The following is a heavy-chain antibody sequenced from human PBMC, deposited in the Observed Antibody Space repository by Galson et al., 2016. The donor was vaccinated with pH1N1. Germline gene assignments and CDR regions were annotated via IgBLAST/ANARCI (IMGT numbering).Heavy chain of an antibody. CDR1: GYMFSTYG. CDR2: ISGYNGNT. D-gene: IGHD3-22*01. J-gene: IGHJ4*02. V-gene: IGHV1-18*01. CDR3: AKGTLPGYYDY. Sequence: SVKVSCKASGYMFSTYGINWVRKAPGQGPEWMGRISGYNGNTVYAQKFQARISTTMDKGTSTVYMDLRSLRFDDTAVYYCAKGTLPGYYDYWGQGTLVTVSS.